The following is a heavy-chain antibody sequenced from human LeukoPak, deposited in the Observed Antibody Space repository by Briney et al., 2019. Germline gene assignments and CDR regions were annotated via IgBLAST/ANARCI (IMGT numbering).Heavy chain of an antibody. CDR2: IYHSGST. CDR3: VRGGKQGFDY. D-gene: IGHD3-16*01. Sequence: SETLSLTCTVSGGSISSGGYYWSWIRQHPGKGLEWIGYIYHSGSTYYNPSLKSRVTISVDRSKNQFSLKLSSVTAADTAVYYCVRGGKQGFDYWGQGTLVTVSS. CDR1: GGSISSGGYY. V-gene: IGHV4-30-2*01. J-gene: IGHJ4*02.